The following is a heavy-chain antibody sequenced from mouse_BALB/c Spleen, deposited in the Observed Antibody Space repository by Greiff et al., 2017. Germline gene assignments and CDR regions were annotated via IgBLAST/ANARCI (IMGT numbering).Heavy chain of an antibody. V-gene: IGHV1-7*01. D-gene: IGHD2-10*02. Sequence: VQLQQSGAELAKPGASVKMSCKASGYTFTSYWMHWVNQRPGQGLEWIGYINPSTGYTEYNQKFKDKATLTADKSSSTAYMQLSSLTSEDSAVYYCARSGYGNYDYYAMDYWGKGTSVTVSS. J-gene: IGHJ4*01. CDR3: ARSGYGNYDYYAMDY. CDR2: INPSTGYT. CDR1: GYTFTSYW.